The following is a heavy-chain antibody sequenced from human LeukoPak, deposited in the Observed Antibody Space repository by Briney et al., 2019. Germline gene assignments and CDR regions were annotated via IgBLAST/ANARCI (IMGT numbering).Heavy chain of an antibody. CDR2: ISTTSSYT. CDR1: GFTFSDYY. Sequence: GGSLRLSCAASGFTFSDYYMSWIRQAPGKGLEWVSKISTTSSYTNYADSVKGRFTISRDNAKNSLYLQMNSLRAEDTAVYYCAREDNWFFDLWGRGTLVTVSS. V-gene: IGHV3-11*05. J-gene: IGHJ2*01. CDR3: AREDNWFFDL.